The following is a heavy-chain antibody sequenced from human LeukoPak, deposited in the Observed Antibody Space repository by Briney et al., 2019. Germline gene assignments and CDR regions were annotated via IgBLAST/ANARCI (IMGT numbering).Heavy chain of an antibody. CDR3: ARCVRWPPQFDM. CDR2: IWYDGSNK. V-gene: IGHV3-33*01. CDR1: GFTFSSYG. J-gene: IGHJ3*02. Sequence: PGGSLRLSCAASGFTFSSYGMHWVRQAPGKGLEWVAVIWYDGSNKYYADSVKGRFTISRDNSKNTLYLQMNSLRAEDTAVYYCARCVRWPPQFDMWGQGTMVTVSS. D-gene: IGHD4-23*01.